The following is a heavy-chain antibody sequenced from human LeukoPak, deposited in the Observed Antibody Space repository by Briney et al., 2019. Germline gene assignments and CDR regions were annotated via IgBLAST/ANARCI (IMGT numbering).Heavy chain of an antibody. D-gene: IGHD3-10*01. CDR3: ARVGLTYYYGSGNYYYYMDV. Sequence: VASVKVSCKASGYTFTGYYMHWVRQAPGQGLEWMGWINPNSGGTNYAQKFQGRVTMTTDTSTSTAYMELRSLRSDDTAVYYCARVGLTYYYGSGNYYYYMDVWGKGTTVTVSS. V-gene: IGHV1-2*02. CDR1: GYTFTGYY. J-gene: IGHJ6*03. CDR2: INPNSGGT.